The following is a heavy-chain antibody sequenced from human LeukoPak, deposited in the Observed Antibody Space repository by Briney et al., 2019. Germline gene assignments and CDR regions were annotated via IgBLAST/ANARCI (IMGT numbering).Heavy chain of an antibody. CDR2: ISYDGSNK. CDR1: GFTFSSYA. J-gene: IGHJ4*02. D-gene: IGHD2-2*01. Sequence: GGSLRLSCAASGFTFSSYAMHWVRQAPGKGLEWVAVISYDGSNKYYADSMKGRFTISRDNSKNTLYLQVNSLRAEDTAVYYCAREEGYCSSTSCYEGFDYWGQGTLVTVSS. V-gene: IGHV3-30*04. CDR3: AREEGYCSSTSCYEGFDY.